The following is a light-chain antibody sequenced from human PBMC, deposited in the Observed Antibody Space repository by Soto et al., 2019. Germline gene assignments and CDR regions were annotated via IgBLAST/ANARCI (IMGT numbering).Light chain of an antibody. J-gene: IGKJ1*01. Sequence: DIVMTQSPLSLPVTPGEPASISCRSSQSLLPSNENNYLDWYLQKPGQSPQLLIYLGSNRASGVPDRFSGSGSGTDFTLTISRVEAEDVGVYYCMQALQTPPTFGQGTKVEIK. CDR1: QSLLPSNENNY. CDR3: MQALQTPPT. CDR2: LGS. V-gene: IGKV2-28*01.